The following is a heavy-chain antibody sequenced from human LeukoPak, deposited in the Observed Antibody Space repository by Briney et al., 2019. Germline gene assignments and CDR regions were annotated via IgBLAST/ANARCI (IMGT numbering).Heavy chain of an antibody. V-gene: IGHV4-34*01. CDR1: GGSFSGYY. Sequence: SETLSLTCAVSGGSFSGYYWSWIRQPPGEGLEWIGGINRSGSTKYNPSLKSRVTVSVDMSKNHFSLKLNSVTAADTAVYYCARDGDYYGSGIPFDFWGQGTLVTVSS. CDR2: INRSGST. CDR3: ARDGDYYGSGIPFDF. J-gene: IGHJ4*02. D-gene: IGHD3-10*01.